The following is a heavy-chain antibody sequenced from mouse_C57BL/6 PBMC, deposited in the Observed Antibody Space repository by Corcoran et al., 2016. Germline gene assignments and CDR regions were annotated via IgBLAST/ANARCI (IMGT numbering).Heavy chain of an antibody. CDR3: AREVVYGYDDSRAMDY. CDR1: GYTFTDYN. Sequence: EVQLQQSGPELVKPGASVKIPCKASGYTFTDYNMDWVKQSHGKSLEWIGDINPNNGGTIYNQKFKDKATLTVEKSSSKAYMELRSLTSEDTAVYYCAREVVYGYDDSRAMDYWGQGTSVTVSS. J-gene: IGHJ4*01. D-gene: IGHD2-2*01. CDR2: INPNNGGT. V-gene: IGHV1-18*01.